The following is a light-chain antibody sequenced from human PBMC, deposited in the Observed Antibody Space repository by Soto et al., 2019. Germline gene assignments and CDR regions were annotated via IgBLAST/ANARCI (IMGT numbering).Light chain of an antibody. CDR1: QGISSY. J-gene: IGKJ1*01. CDR3: QQSYSIWT. Sequence: IQLTQSPSSLSASVGDRVTITCRASQGISSYLAWYQQKPGKAPKLLIYAASTLQSGVPSRFSGSGSGTDFTLAISSLQPEDFATYYCQQSYSIWTFGQGTKV. CDR2: AAS. V-gene: IGKV1-39*01.